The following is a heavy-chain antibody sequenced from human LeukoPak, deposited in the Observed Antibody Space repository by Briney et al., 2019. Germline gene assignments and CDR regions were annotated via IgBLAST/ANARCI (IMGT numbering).Heavy chain of an antibody. J-gene: IGHJ4*02. Sequence: SETLSLTCTVSGGSISSYYWSWIRQPPGKGLEWIGYIYYSGSTNYNPSLKSRVTISVDTSKNQFSLELSSVTAADTAVYYCARWGSITTARFDYWARGPWSPSPQ. D-gene: IGHD3-16*01. CDR2: IYYSGST. CDR1: GGSISSYY. V-gene: IGHV4-59*01. CDR3: ARWGSITTARFDY.